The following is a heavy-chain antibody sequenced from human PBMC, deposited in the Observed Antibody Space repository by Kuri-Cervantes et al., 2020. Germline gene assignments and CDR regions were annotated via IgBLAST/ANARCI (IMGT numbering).Heavy chain of an antibody. CDR3: AREVAGTMGALDI. D-gene: IGHD6-19*01. CDR2: ISGSGGST. CDR1: GFTFSSYA. J-gene: IGHJ3*02. Sequence: LSLTCAASGFTFSSYAMSWVRQAPGKGLEWVSAISGSGGSTYYADSVKGRFTISRGNSKNTVYLQMDSLRVADTSFYYCAREVAGTMGALDIWGQGTVVTVSS. V-gene: IGHV3-23*01.